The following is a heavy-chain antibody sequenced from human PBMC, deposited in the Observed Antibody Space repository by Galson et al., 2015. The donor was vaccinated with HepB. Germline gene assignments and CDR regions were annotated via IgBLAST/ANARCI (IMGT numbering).Heavy chain of an antibody. CDR3: AKVFPEKVDGWYRQALYYFDS. V-gene: IGHV3-23*01. CDR2: ITPSGHTT. Sequence: SLRLSCAASGFTFSYYAMSWVRQAPGKGLEWFSAITPSGHTTYSADSMKGRFTISRDNSRNTLFLQMNSLRADDTAIYFCAKVFPEKVDGWYRQALYYFDSWGQGTRVTVSS. CDR1: GFTFSYYA. J-gene: IGHJ4*02. D-gene: IGHD6-19*01.